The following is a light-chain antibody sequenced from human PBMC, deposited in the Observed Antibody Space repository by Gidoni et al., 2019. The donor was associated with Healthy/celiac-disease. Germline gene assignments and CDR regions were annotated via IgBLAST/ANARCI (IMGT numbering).Light chain of an antibody. CDR1: QSISSY. V-gene: IGKV1-39*01. CDR3: QQSYSTPPVT. J-gene: IGKJ5*01. CDR2: AAS. Sequence: IHMTQSPSSLSASVGDRVTITCRASQSISSYLNWYQQKPGTAPKLLIYAASSLQSGVPARFSGSGSGTDFTLTISSLQSEDFATYYCQQSYSTPPVTFGQGTRLEIK.